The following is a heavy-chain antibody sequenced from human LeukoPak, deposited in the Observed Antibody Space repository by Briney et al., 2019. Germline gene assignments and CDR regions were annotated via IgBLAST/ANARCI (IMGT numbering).Heavy chain of an antibody. CDR2: IYYSGST. V-gene: IGHV4-59*01. J-gene: IGHJ6*04. D-gene: IGHD3-10*01. CDR3: ARDIRYYGSGDYYYYGMDV. CDR1: GGSLSSYY. Sequence: SETLSLTCTVSGGSLSSYYWSWIRQPPGKGLEWIGYIYYSGSTNYNPSLKSRVTISVDTSKNQFSLKLSSVTAADTAVYYCARDIRYYGSGDYYYYGMDVWGKGTTVTVSS.